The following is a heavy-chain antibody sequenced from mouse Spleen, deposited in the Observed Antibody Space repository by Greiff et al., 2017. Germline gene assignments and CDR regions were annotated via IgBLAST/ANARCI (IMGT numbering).Heavy chain of an antibody. J-gene: IGHJ3*01. V-gene: IGHV1-50*01. CDR3: ARGRAYYGSSPWFAY. CDR1: GYTFTSYW. D-gene: IGHD1-1*01. CDR2: IDPSDSYT. Sequence: VQLQQPGAELVKPGASVKLSCKASGYTFTSYWMQWVKQRPGQGLEWIGEIDPSDSYTNYNQKFKGKATLTVDTSSSTAYMQLSSLTSEDSAVYYCARGRAYYGSSPWFAYWGQGTLVTVSA.